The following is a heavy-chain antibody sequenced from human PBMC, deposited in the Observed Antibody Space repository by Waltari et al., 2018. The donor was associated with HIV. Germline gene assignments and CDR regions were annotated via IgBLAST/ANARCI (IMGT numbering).Heavy chain of an antibody. CDR2: IYWDVNK. J-gene: IGHJ4*02. CDR3: AHAYSSGWRLSYFDY. Sequence: QITLKESGPTLVKPTQTLTLTCTFSGFSLSTSGVAVGWIRQPPGQALEWLALIYWDVNKYYSPSLKTRLTITKDTSKNQVVLAMTNMDFVDTATYYCAHAYSSGWRLSYFDYWGQGSLVTVSS. D-gene: IGHD6-19*01. CDR1: GFSLSTSGVA. V-gene: IGHV2-5*02.